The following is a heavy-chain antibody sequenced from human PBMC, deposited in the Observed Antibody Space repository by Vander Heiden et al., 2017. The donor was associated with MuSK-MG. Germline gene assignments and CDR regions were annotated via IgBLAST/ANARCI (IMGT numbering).Heavy chain of an antibody. CDR3: ARGRGSSSWFYYYYYYMDV. J-gene: IGHJ6*03. V-gene: IGHV4-34*01. Sequence: QVQLQQWGAGLSKPSETLSLTCAVYGGSLSGYYWSWIRQPPGKGLEWIGEINHSGSTNYNPSLKSRVTISVDTSKNQFSLKLSSVTAADTAVYYCARGRGSSSWFYYYYYYMDVWGKGTTVTVS. D-gene: IGHD6-13*01. CDR1: GGSLSGYY. CDR2: INHSGST.